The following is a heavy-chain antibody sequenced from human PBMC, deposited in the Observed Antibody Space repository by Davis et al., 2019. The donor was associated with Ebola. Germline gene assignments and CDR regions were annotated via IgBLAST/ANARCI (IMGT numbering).Heavy chain of an antibody. CDR1: GGSISSGGYY. D-gene: IGHD4-17*01. CDR3: ARVESTVTTSWFDP. CDR2: IYYSGST. Sequence: SETLSLTCTVSGGSISSGGYYWSWIRQHPGKGLEWIGYIYYSGSTYYNPSLKSRVTISVDTSKNQFSLKLSSVTAADTAVYYCARVESTVTTSWFDPWGQGTLVTASS. V-gene: IGHV4-39*01. J-gene: IGHJ5*02.